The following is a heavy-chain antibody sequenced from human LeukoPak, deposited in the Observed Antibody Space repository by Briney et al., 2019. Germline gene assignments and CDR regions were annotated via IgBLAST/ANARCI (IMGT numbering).Heavy chain of an antibody. CDR1: GGSFSGYY. CDR3: ARHRGRGFDY. D-gene: IGHD3-10*01. V-gene: IGHV4-34*01. Sequence: TSETLSLTCAVYGGSFSGYYWSWIRQPPGKWLEWIGEINHSGSTNYNPSLKSRVTISVDTSKNQFSLKLSSVTAADTAVYYCARHRGRGFDYWGQGTLVTVSS. J-gene: IGHJ4*02. CDR2: INHSGST.